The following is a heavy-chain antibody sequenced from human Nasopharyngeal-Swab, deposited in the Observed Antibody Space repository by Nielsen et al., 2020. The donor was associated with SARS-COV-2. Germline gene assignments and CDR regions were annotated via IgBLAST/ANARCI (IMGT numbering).Heavy chain of an antibody. CDR3: ARGRPSSGSSAYYYYGMDV. J-gene: IGHJ6*02. CDR2: IDPSDSYT. V-gene: IGHV5-10-1*01. Sequence: GASLKISWKGSGYTFTSYWISWVRQMPGKGLEWMGRIDPSDSYTNYNPSFQGHVTISVDKSISTAYLQWSSLKASDTAMYYCARGRPSSGSSAYYYYGMDVWGQGTTVTVSS. D-gene: IGHD1-26*01. CDR1: GYTFTSYW.